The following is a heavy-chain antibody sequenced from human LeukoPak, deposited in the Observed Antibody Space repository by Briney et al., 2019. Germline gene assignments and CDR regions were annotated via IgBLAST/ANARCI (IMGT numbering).Heavy chain of an antibody. J-gene: IGHJ6*03. D-gene: IGHD5-12*01. CDR2: VSGSGGRT. CDR1: GFTFNNYA. CDR3: AKGSRYNSGLLHYMDV. Sequence: PGGSPRLSCAASGFTFNNYAMSWVRQAPGKGLEWVSGVSGSGGRTNYVDSVKGRFTISRDNSKNTVHLQLESLRVEDTAVYYCAKGSRYNSGLLHYMDVWGKGTTVTVSS. V-gene: IGHV3-23*01.